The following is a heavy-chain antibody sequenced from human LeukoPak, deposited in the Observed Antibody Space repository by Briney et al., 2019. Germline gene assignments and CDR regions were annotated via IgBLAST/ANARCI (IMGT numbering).Heavy chain of an antibody. J-gene: IGHJ4*02. CDR1: GFTFSNYW. CDR2: INQDGSEE. V-gene: IGHV3-7*01. D-gene: IGHD5-12*01. Sequence: GGSLRLSCAASGFTFSNYWMTWVRQAPGKGLEWVAHINQDGSEEHYMDSAKARFTISRDNAKNSLSLQMNSLRAEDTAVYSCVRDGGVSGYDLLDYWGQGTLVTVSS. CDR3: VRDGGVSGYDLLDY.